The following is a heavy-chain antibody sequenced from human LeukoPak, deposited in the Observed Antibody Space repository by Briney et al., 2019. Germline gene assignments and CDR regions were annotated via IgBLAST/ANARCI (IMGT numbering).Heavy chain of an antibody. CDR2: MNPNSGNT. Sequence: ASVKVSCKAPGYTFTGYYMHWVRQATGQGLEWMGWMNPNSGNTGYAQKFQGRVTMTRNTSISTAYMELSSLRSEDTAVYYCARSSTTSDAFDIWGQGTMVTVSS. V-gene: IGHV1-8*02. CDR3: ARSSTTSDAFDI. CDR1: GYTFTGYY. D-gene: IGHD4-4*01. J-gene: IGHJ3*02.